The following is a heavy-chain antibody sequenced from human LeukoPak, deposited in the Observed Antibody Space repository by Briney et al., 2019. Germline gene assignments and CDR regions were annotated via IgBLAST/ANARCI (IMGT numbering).Heavy chain of an antibody. J-gene: IGHJ2*01. CDR1: GGSFSGCY. D-gene: IGHD3-3*01. CDR3: ARVGIIGVVISPHWYFDL. Sequence: PSETLSLTCAVYGGSFSGCYWSWIRQPPGKGLEWIGEINHSGSTNYNPSLKSRVTISVDTSKNQFSLKLSSVTAADTAVYYCARVGIIGVVISPHWYFDLWGRGTLVTVSS. V-gene: IGHV4-34*01. CDR2: INHSGST.